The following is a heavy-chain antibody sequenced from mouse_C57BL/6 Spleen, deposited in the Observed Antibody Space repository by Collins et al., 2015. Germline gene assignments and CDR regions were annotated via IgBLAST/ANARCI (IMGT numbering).Heavy chain of an antibody. V-gene: IGHV1-55*01. D-gene: IGHD3-2*02. CDR1: GYTFTSYW. Sequence: QVQLQQPGAELVKPGASVKMSCRASGYTFTSYWITWVKQRPGQGLEWIGDIYPGSGSTNYNEKFKSKATLTVDTSSSTAYMQLSSLTSEDSAVYYCAREGSSGYYFDYWGQGTTLTVSS. CDR3: AREGSSGYYFDY. J-gene: IGHJ2*01. CDR2: IYPGSGST.